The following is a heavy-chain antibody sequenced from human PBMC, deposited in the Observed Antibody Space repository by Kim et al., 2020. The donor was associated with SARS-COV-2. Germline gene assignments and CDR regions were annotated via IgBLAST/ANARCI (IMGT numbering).Heavy chain of an antibody. J-gene: IGHJ4*02. V-gene: IGHV3-72*01. D-gene: IGHD1-26*01. Sequence: EYAASVIGRFTISRDDSKSSLYLQMNSLKTEDTAVYYCVRVIVGSGHFDYWGQGPLVTVSS. CDR3: VRVIVGSGHFDY.